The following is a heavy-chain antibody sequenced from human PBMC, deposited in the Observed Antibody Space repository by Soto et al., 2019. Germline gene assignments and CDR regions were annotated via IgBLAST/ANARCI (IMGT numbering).Heavy chain of an antibody. D-gene: IGHD2-15*01. CDR1: GFIFSGYW. J-gene: IGHJ5*02. CDR2: IKGDGSGI. CDR3: ARAICSGGRCFLLDL. Sequence: EVQLLESGGGLVPPGGSLRLSCAASGFIFSGYWMHWVRQAPGKGLVWVSRIKGDGSGISYADSVKGRFTISRDNVKKTLYLQMNSLRAEDTAVYYCARAICSGGRCFLLDLWGQGTLVIVSS. V-gene: IGHV3-74*01.